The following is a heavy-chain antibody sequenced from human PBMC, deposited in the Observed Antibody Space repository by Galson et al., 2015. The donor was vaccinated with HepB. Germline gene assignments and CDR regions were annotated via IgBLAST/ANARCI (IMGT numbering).Heavy chain of an antibody. J-gene: IGHJ4*02. Sequence: ETLSLTCAVPGEAFSGFYWSWIRQPPGMGLEWVGEINRSGSANYNPSLKSRVTISVDTSKSQFYLKMTSLTAADTAVYYCARNGFDLWGQGTLVTVSS. D-gene: IGHD2-8*01. V-gene: IGHV4-34*01. CDR3: ARNGFDL. CDR2: INRSGSA. CDR1: GEAFSGFY.